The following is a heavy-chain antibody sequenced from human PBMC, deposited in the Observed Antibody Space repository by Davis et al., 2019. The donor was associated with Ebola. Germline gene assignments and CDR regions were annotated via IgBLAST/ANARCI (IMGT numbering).Heavy chain of an antibody. CDR1: GYSISSGYY. J-gene: IGHJ4*02. CDR2: IYHSGST. V-gene: IGHV4-38-2*02. CDR3: ARDLRASYFDY. Sequence: PSETLSLTCAVSGYSISSGYYWGWIRQPPGKGLEWIGSIYHSGSTYYNPSLKSRVTISVDTSKNQFSLKLSSVTAADTAVYYCARDLRASYFDYWGQGTLVTVSS.